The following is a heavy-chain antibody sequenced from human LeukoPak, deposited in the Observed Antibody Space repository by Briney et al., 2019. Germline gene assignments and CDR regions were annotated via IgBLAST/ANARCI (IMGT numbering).Heavy chain of an antibody. V-gene: IGHV4-39*01. CDR1: GGSISSSSYY. Sequence: PSETLSLTCTVSGGSISSSSYYWGWIRQPPGKGLEWIGSIYYSGSTYYNPSLKSRVAISVDTSKNQFSLKLSSVTAADTAVYYCARRTYSSSWYGLNYFDYWGQGTLVTVSS. D-gene: IGHD6-13*01. CDR2: IYYSGST. J-gene: IGHJ4*02. CDR3: ARRTYSSSWYGLNYFDY.